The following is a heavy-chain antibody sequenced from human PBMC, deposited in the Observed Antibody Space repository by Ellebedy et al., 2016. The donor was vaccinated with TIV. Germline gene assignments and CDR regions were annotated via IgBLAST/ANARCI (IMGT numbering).Heavy chain of an antibody. CDR1: GYTFSDYY. CDR3: ARGDWATFDY. V-gene: IGHV1-2*02. Sequence: AASVKVSCKTSGYTFSDYYLHWVRHAPGQGLEWMGWIKSNSGDTNYAPKFQGRVTMTRDYMELSRLRSDDTAMYYCARGDWATFDYWGQGTLVAVSS. D-gene: IGHD3/OR15-3a*01. J-gene: IGHJ4*02. CDR2: IKSNSGDT.